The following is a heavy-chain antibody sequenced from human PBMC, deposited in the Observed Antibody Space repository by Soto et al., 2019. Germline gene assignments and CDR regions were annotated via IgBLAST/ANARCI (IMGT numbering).Heavy chain of an antibody. Sequence: ASVKVSCKASGGTFSSYAISWVRQAPGQGLEWMGGIIPIFGTANYVQKFQGRVTITADESTSTAYMELSSLRSEDTAVYYCARDPGYCSGGSCYIFDYWGQGTLVTVSS. D-gene: IGHD2-15*01. J-gene: IGHJ4*02. V-gene: IGHV1-69*13. CDR2: IIPIFGTA. CDR1: GGTFSSYA. CDR3: ARDPGYCSGGSCYIFDY.